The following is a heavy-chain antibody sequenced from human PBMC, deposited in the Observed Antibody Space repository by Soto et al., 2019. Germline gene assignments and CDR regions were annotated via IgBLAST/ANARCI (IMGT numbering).Heavy chain of an antibody. J-gene: IGHJ4*02. CDR1: GGSFSGYY. Sequence: QVQLQQWGAGLLKPSETLSLTCAVYGGSFSGYYWTWIRQPPGTGLEWIGEINHSGSTNYNPSLSSRVTISVDTSKSQFSLKLTSVTAADTTVYYCARDKITGLFDYWGQGTRVTVSS. D-gene: IGHD2-8*02. CDR2: INHSGST. CDR3: ARDKITGLFDY. V-gene: IGHV4-34*01.